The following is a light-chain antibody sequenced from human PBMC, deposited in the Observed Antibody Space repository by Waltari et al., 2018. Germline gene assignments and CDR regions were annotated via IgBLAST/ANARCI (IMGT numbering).Light chain of an antibody. V-gene: IGLV3-25*03. Sequence: SYELTQPPSVSVSPGQTARITCSADALPIQFTFWYQQKPGQAPVLVIYKDNERSPGIPARCSVSRSGTTVTLTISGVQAEDEADYYCQSTDSSATYVVFGGGTKLTVL. CDR2: KDN. CDR3: QSTDSSATYVV. CDR1: ALPIQF. J-gene: IGLJ2*01.